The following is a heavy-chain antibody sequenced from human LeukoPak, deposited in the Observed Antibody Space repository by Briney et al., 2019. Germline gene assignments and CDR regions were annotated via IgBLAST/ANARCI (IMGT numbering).Heavy chain of an antibody. D-gene: IGHD2-2*02. V-gene: IGHV3-7*01. CDR1: GFTFSSYW. CDR3: ARDYVVVPAAIRSDAFDI. Sequence: GGSLRLSCAASGFTFSSYWMSWARQAPGKGLEWVANIKQDGSEKYYVDSVKGRFTISRDNAKNSLYLQMNSLRAEDTAVYYCARDYVVVPAAIRSDAFDIWGQGTMVIVSS. CDR2: IKQDGSEK. J-gene: IGHJ3*02.